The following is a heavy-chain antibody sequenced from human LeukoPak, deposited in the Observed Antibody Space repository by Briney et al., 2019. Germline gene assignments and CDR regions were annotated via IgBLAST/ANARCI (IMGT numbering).Heavy chain of an antibody. CDR1: GGFLTSYY. CDR3: ARTTDYNFDY. CDR2: IYYSGST. J-gene: IGHJ4*02. D-gene: IGHD4-11*01. V-gene: IGHV4-59*12. Sequence: TSETLSLTCTVSGGFLTSYYWSWIRQPPGKGLEWIGYIYYSGSTNYNPSLKSRVTISVDTSKNQFSLKLSSVTAADTAVYYCARTTDYNFDYWGQGTLVTVSS.